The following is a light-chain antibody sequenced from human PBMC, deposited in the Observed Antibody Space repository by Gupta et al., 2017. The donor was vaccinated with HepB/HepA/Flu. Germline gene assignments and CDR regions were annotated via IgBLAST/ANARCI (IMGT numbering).Light chain of an antibody. CDR1: AFNIGNNA. J-gene: IGLJ2*01. CDR2: YED. Sequence: QSVLTQPPSVSEAPRQRVTISCSGSAFNIGNNAVNWYQQFPGKAPKLLIYYEDLLPSGVSDRFSCSKSGTSASLAISGLQSEDEADYYCAAWDDSLNGMVFGGGTKVTVL. CDR3: AAWDDSLNGMV. V-gene: IGLV1-36*01.